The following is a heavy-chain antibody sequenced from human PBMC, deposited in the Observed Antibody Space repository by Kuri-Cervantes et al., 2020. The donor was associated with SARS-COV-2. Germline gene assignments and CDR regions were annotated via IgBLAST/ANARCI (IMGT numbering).Heavy chain of an antibody. V-gene: IGHV1-18*04. CDR2: IRTHNGDT. J-gene: IGHJ4*02. Sequence: ASVKVSCKASGYTFTGYYMHWVRQAPGQGLEWMGWIRTHNGDTKYAQSLQGRVTMTTDTATTTAYMELRSLRFDDTAMYFCATGFGEPMDFDYWGQGTLVTVSS. CDR1: GYTFTGYY. D-gene: IGHD3-10*01. CDR3: ATGFGEPMDFDY.